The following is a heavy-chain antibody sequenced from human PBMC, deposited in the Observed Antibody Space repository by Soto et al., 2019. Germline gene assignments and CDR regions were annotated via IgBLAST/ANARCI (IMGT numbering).Heavy chain of an antibody. CDR2: IIPILGIA. CDR1: GGTFSSYT. Sequence: QVQLVQSGAEVKKPGSSVKVSCKASGGTFSSYTISWVRQAPGQGLEWMGRIIPILGIANYAQKFQGRVTITADKSTSTAYMELSSLRSEDTAAYYCARDRSYIADNWFDPWGQGTLVTVSS. J-gene: IGHJ5*02. D-gene: IGHD2-21*01. CDR3: ARDRSYIADNWFDP. V-gene: IGHV1-69*08.